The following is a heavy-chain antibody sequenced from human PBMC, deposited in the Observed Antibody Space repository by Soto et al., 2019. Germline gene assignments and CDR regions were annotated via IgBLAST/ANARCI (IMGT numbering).Heavy chain of an antibody. J-gene: IGHJ4*02. CDR2: ISAYNGNT. CDR3: ATASGHSYGYGFFV. CDR1: GYTFTSYG. D-gene: IGHD5-18*01. Sequence: GASVKVSCKASGYTFTSYGISWVRQAPGQGLDYMGWISAYNGNTNYAQNFQGRVTMTTDTSTSTAYMELRSLRSDDTAVYFCATASGHSYGYGFFVWGQGTLVTVSS. V-gene: IGHV1-18*01.